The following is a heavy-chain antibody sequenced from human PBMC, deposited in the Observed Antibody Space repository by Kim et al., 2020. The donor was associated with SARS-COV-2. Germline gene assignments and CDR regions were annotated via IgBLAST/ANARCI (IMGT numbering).Heavy chain of an antibody. Sequence: ASVKVSCKASGYTFTGYYMHWVRQAPGQGLEWMGWINPNSGGTNYAQKFQGRVTLTRDTSIRTAYMELSRLRSDDTDVYYCARELITMVRGVRDSPGYWGQGTLVTVSS. CDR2: INPNSGGT. J-gene: IGHJ4*02. CDR3: ARELITMVRGVRDSPGY. CDR1: GYTFTGYY. D-gene: IGHD3-10*01. V-gene: IGHV1-2*02.